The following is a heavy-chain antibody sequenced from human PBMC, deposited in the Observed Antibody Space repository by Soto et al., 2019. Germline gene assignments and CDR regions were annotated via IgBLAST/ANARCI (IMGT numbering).Heavy chain of an antibody. D-gene: IGHD6-13*01. J-gene: IGHJ6*02. CDR2: VYTSETT. CDR1: GGSMSGYY. V-gene: IGHV4-4*07. CDR3: AGNIAAAGRRYYGMDV. Sequence: QVQLQESGPGLVKPSETLSLTCTVSGGSMSGYYWSWIRQSAGKGLEWIGRVYTSETTHYNPSLKSRVTMSLDTSKNQFSLNLYSLTAADTAVYYCAGNIAAAGRRYYGMDVWGQGTTVTVSS.